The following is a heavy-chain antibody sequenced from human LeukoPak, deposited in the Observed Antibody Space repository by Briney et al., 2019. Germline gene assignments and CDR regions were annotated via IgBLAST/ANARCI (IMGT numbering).Heavy chain of an antibody. CDR3: VRGRDIVVVITFDY. CDR1: GFTFNSHA. D-gene: IGHD3-22*01. J-gene: IGHJ4*02. CDR2: ISGSGGNT. V-gene: IGHV3-23*01. Sequence: GGSLRLSCAASGFTFNSHAMSWVRQAPGRGLEWVSAISGSGGNTYYADSLEGRFTISRDNSKNTVYLQMDRLRVEDSAVYYCVRGRDIVVVITFDYWGQGTLVTVSS.